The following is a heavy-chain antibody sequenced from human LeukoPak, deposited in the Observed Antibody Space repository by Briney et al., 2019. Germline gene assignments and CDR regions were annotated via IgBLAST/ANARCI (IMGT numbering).Heavy chain of an antibody. CDR1: GGSISSYY. CDR2: IYYSGST. V-gene: IGHV4-59*01. Sequence: SETLSLTCTVSGGSISSYYWSWIRQPPGKGLEWIGYIYYSGSTNYNPSLKSRVTISVDTSKNQFSLKLSSVTAADTAVYYCVREPTGYSYGYFDYWGQGTLVTVSS. J-gene: IGHJ4*02. CDR3: VREPTGYSYGYFDY. D-gene: IGHD5-18*01.